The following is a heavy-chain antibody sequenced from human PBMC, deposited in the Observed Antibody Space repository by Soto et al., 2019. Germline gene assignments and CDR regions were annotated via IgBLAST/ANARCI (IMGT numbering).Heavy chain of an antibody. D-gene: IGHD6-13*01. CDR2: IVPIRRAA. CDR1: GGTFSSYR. CDR3: VRDSGAKLSSS. V-gene: IGHV1-69*01. J-gene: IGHJ4*02. Sequence: QVQLVQSGAEVKKTGSSVRVSCKASGGTFSSYRLNWLRRAPGHGLEWVGGIVPIRRAAEYAQGFQGRVTITADETTRTSYMELRSLKSQDTAVYYCVRDSGAKLSSSWGQGTLVTVSS.